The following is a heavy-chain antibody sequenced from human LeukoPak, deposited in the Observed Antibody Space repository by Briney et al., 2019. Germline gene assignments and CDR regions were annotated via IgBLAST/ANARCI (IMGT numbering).Heavy chain of an antibody. CDR3: ARAGVQLYTPGGYFDY. J-gene: IGHJ4*02. V-gene: IGHV4-59*01. CDR1: GGSISSYY. CDR2: TYYSGST. Sequence: PSETLSLTCTVSGGSISSYYWSWIRQPPGKGLEWIGYTYYSGSTNYNPSLKSRVTISVDTSKNQFSLKLSSVTAADTAVYYCARAGVQLYTPGGYFDYWGQGTLVTVSS. D-gene: IGHD5-18*01.